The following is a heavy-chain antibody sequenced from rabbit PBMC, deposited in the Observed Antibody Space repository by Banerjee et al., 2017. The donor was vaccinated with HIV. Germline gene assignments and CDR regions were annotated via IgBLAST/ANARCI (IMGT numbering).Heavy chain of an antibody. V-gene: IGHV1S40*01. CDR3: ARSSSGDYRRVNL. D-gene: IGHD1-1*01. Sequence: QSLEESGGDLVQPEGSLTLTCTASGFDFSSNLMGWVRQAPGKGLEWIGRINTGSGNTVYASWAKGRFTVTKTSSTTVTLQMTSLTAADMATYFCARSSSGDYRRVNLWGQGTLVTVS. CDR2: INTGSGNT. J-gene: IGHJ4*01. CDR1: GFDFSSNL.